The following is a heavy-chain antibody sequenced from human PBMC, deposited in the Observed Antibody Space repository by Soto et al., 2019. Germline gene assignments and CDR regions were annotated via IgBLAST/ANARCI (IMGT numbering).Heavy chain of an antibody. CDR2: IKEDGNEI. J-gene: IGHJ3*02. Sequence: EVQLVESGGGLVQPGGSLRLSCEASGLSFSSYWMSWIRQAPGKGPEWVAIIKEDGNEIYYVDSVRGRFTISRDNAKNSLYLQMNSLRAEDTAVYYCVRDGDDYNRAAFDIWGQGTMVTVSS. D-gene: IGHD4-4*01. CDR3: VRDGDDYNRAAFDI. V-gene: IGHV3-7*04. CDR1: GLSFSSYW.